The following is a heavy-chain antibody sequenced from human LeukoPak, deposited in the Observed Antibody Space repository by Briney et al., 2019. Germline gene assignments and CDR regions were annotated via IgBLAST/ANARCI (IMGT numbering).Heavy chain of an antibody. CDR1: GYTFTGYY. CDR3: ARRRMTTAEPPGWIHSPSDYDAFDI. V-gene: IGHV1-2*02. CDR2: INPNSGGT. J-gene: IGHJ3*02. D-gene: IGHD4-23*01. Sequence: ASVKVSCKASGYTFTGYYMHWVRQAPGQGLEWMGWINPNSGGTNYAQKFQGRVTMTRDTSISTAYMELSRLRSDDTAVYYCARRRMTTAEPPGWIHSPSDYDAFDIWGQGTMVTVS.